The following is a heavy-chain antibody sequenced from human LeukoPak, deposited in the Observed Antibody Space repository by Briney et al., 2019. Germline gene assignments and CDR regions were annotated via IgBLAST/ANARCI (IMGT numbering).Heavy chain of an antibody. CDR1: GGSISSGGYY. J-gene: IGHJ5*02. CDR3: ARDMTDWWFDP. CDR2: IYYSGST. V-gene: IGHV4-31*03. D-gene: IGHD3-9*01. Sequence: SETLSLTCTVSGGSISSGGYYWSWIRQHPGKGLEWIGYIYYSGSTHYNPSLKSRVTISVDTSKNQFSLKLSSVTASDTAVYYCARDMTDWWFDPWGQGTLVTVSS.